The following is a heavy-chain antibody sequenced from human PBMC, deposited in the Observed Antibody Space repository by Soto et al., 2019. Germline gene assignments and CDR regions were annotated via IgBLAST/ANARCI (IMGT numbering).Heavy chain of an antibody. V-gene: IGHV4-59*01. CDR3: ARSVPATWGDYYMDV. Sequence: SETLSLTCTVSGGSISSYYWSWIRQPPGKGLEWIGYIYYSGSTNYNPSLKSRVTISVDTSKNQFSLKLSSVTAADTAVYYCARSVPATWGDYYMDVWGKGTTVTVSS. D-gene: IGHD2-2*01. CDR2: IYYSGST. CDR1: GGSISSYY. J-gene: IGHJ6*03.